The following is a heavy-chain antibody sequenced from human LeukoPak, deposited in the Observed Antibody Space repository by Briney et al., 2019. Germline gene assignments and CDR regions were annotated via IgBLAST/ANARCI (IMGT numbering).Heavy chain of an antibody. D-gene: IGHD2-15*01. J-gene: IGHJ5*02. V-gene: IGHV3-23*01. Sequence: PGGSLRLSCAASGFTFSSYAMSWVRQAPGKGLEWVSAISGSGGSTYYADSVKGRFTISRDNSKNTLYLQMNSLRAEDTAVYYCAKDGFTGHCSGGSCYSLFSWFDPWGQGTLVTVSS. CDR2: ISGSGGST. CDR3: AKDGFTGHCSGGSCYSLFSWFDP. CDR1: GFTFSSYA.